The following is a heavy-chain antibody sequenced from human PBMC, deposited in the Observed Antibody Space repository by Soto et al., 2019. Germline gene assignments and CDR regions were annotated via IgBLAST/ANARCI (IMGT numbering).Heavy chain of an antibody. J-gene: IGHJ4*02. CDR3: ARGYYDILTGPVDFDY. Sequence: SETLSLTCTVSGGSISSYYWSWIRQPPGKGLEWIGYIYYSGGTNYNPSLKSRVTISVDTSKNQFSLKLSSVTAADTAVYYCARGYYDILTGPVDFDYWGQGTLVTVSS. V-gene: IGHV4-59*01. CDR2: IYYSGGT. D-gene: IGHD3-9*01. CDR1: GGSISSYY.